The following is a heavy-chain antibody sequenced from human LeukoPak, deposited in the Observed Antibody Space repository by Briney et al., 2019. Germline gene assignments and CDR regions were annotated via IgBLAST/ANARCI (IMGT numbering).Heavy chain of an antibody. J-gene: IGHJ5*02. Sequence: PGGSLRLSCTGSGFTFSDYWMTWARQAPGKGLEWVANLRPDGSDKYYVDSVKGRFTISRDNAKKLVYLQMNSLRAEDTAVYYCARDAYDDGCESWGQGTLVTVSS. CDR2: LRPDGSDK. CDR1: GFTFSDYW. D-gene: IGHD5-24*01. CDR3: ARDAYDDGCES. V-gene: IGHV3-7*01.